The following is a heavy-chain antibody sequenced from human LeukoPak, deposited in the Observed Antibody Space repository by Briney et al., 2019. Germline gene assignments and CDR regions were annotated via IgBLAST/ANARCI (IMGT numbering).Heavy chain of an antibody. J-gene: IGHJ3*02. CDR1: GYPFTSYG. Sequence: ASVKVSFKASGYPFTSYGISWVRPAPGQGLEWMGWIHAYNGNTNYSQKLQGRVTITTDTSTRTAYMERRSLRSDDTAVYYCARDFLSGSYYRGAFDIWGQGTMVTVSS. CDR2: IHAYNGNT. D-gene: IGHD1-26*01. V-gene: IGHV1-18*01. CDR3: ARDFLSGSYYRGAFDI.